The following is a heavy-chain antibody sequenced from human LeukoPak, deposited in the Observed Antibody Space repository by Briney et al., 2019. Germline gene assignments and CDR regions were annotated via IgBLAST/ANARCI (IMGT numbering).Heavy chain of an antibody. D-gene: IGHD3-22*01. J-gene: IGHJ4*02. V-gene: IGHV4-34*09. CDR2: IYYSGST. CDR3: ARGYLIYDSSGYYFDY. Sequence: SETLSLTCAVYGGSFSGYYWSWIRQPPGKGLEWIGYIYYSGSTYYNPSLKSRVTISVDTSKNQFSLKLSSVTAADTAVYYCARGYLIYDSSGYYFDYWGQGTLATVSS. CDR1: GGSFSGYY.